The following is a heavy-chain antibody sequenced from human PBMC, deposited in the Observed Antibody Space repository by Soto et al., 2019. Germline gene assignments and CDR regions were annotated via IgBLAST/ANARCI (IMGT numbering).Heavy chain of an antibody. Sequence: SETLSLTCTVSGGSISSYYCSWIRQPPGKGLEWIGYIYYSGNTNYNPSLKSRVTISVDTSKNHFSLKLSSVTAADTAVYYCARDGGFGFDYWGQGTLVTVSS. D-gene: IGHD3-10*01. CDR3: ARDGGFGFDY. CDR1: GGSISSYY. J-gene: IGHJ4*02. V-gene: IGHV4-59*01. CDR2: IYYSGNT.